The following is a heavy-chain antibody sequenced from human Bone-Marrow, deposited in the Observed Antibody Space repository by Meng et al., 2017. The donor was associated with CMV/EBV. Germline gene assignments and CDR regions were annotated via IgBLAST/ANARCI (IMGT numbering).Heavy chain of an antibody. J-gene: IGHJ6*02. CDR1: GYTFTSYD. CDR3: ARGSYSSSWYGDYYYYYGMDV. D-gene: IGHD6-13*01. Sequence: ASVKVSCKASGYTFTSYDINWVRQATGQGLEWMGWMNPNSGNTGYAQKFQGRVTMTRNTSISTAYMKLSSLRSEDTAVYYCARGSYSSSWYGDYYYYYGMDVWGQGTTATVSS. V-gene: IGHV1-8*01. CDR2: MNPNSGNT.